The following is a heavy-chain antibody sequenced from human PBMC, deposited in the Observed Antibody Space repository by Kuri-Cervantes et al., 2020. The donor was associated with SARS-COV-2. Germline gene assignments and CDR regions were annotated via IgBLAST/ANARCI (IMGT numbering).Heavy chain of an antibody. CDR2: IYSGGST. CDR3: ARVAKSGWNANNWFDP. Sequence: GGSLRLSCAASGFTVGSNYMSWVRQAPGKGLEWVSVIYSGGSTYYADSVKGRFTISRDNSKNTLYLQMNSLRAEDTAVYYCARVAKSGWNANNWFDPWGQGTLVTVSS. V-gene: IGHV3-66*01. D-gene: IGHD1-1*01. CDR1: GFTVGSNY. J-gene: IGHJ5*02.